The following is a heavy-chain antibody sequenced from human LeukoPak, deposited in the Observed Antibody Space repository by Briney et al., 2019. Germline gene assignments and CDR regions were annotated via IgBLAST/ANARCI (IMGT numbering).Heavy chain of an antibody. J-gene: IGHJ4*02. D-gene: IGHD6-13*01. CDR2: INPNSGGT. CDR1: GYTFTGYY. Sequence: ASVKVSCKASGYTFTGYYMHWVRQAPGQGLEWMGRINPNSGGTNYAQKFQGRVIMTRDTSISTAYMELSRLRSDDTAVYYCARAKGAVAAAGTTYNYWGQGTLVTVSS. CDR3: ARAKGAVAAAGTTYNY. V-gene: IGHV1-2*06.